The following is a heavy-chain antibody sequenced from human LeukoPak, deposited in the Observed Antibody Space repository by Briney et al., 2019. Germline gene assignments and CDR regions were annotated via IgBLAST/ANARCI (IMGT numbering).Heavy chain of an antibody. D-gene: IGHD6-19*01. CDR3: ARGVSGIAVAGTGDY. CDR2: IYHSGST. Sequence: SETLSLTCAVSGGSISSSNWWSWVRQPPGKGLEWIGEIYHSGSTNYNLSLKSRVTISVDKSKNQFSLKLSSVTAADTAVYYCARGVSGIAVAGTGDYWGQGTLVTVSS. CDR1: GGSISSSNW. V-gene: IGHV4-4*02. J-gene: IGHJ4*02.